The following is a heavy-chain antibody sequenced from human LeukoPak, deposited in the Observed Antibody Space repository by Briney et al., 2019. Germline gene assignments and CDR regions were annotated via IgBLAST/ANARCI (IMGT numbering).Heavy chain of an antibody. Sequence: ASVKVSCKASGYTFTSYGISWVRQAPGQGLEWMGWISAYNGNTNYAQKLQGRVTMTTDTSTSTAYMELRSLRFDDTAVYYCAYCGGDCYSRWFDPWGQGTLVTVSS. J-gene: IGHJ5*02. CDR3: AYCGGDCYSRWFDP. D-gene: IGHD2-21*02. CDR1: GYTFTSYG. V-gene: IGHV1-18*01. CDR2: ISAYNGNT.